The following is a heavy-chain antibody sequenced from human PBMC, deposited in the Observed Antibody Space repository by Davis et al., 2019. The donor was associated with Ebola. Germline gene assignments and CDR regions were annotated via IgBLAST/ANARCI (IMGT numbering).Heavy chain of an antibody. CDR3: ARAVCSSTSCYLYYYYYMDV. Sequence: PSETLSLTCTVSGGSISSSSYYWGWIRQPPGKGLEWIGSIYYSGSTYYNPSLKSRVTISVDTSKNQFSLKLSSVTAADTAVYYCARAVCSSTSCYLYYYYYMDVWGKGTTVTVSS. D-gene: IGHD2-2*01. CDR2: IYYSGST. V-gene: IGHV4-39*07. J-gene: IGHJ6*03. CDR1: GGSISSSSYY.